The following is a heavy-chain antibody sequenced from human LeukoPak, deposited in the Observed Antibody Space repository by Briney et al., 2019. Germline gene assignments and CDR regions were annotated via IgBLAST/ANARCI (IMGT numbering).Heavy chain of an antibody. CDR2: INYSGRT. Sequence: SETLSLTCTVSGGSISSGSYHWAWLRQPPGRGLEWIGSINYSGRTYYTPSLKSRVTISVDTSKNQFSLKLSSVTAADTSVYYCARLISCSITACYFDYWGQGSLVTVSS. V-gene: IGHV4-39*01. CDR1: GGSISSGSYH. D-gene: IGHD2/OR15-2a*01. J-gene: IGHJ4*02. CDR3: ARLISCSITACYFDY.